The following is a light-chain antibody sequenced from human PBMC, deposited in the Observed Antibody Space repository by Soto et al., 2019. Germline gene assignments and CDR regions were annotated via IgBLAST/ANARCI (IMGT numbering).Light chain of an antibody. V-gene: IGKV1-5*03. Sequence: DIQMTQSPSTLSGSVGDSVTITCRASQGIGTWLAWYQQKPGKAPKLLVYKASTLYRGVPSRFSGSGSGTEFTLTISSLQPDDFATYYCQQYNNYPMWTFGQGTKVEIK. CDR3: QQYNNYPMWT. CDR1: QGIGTW. J-gene: IGKJ1*01. CDR2: KAS.